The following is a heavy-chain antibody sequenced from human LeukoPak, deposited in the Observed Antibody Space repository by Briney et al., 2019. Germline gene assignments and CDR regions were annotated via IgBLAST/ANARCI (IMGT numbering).Heavy chain of an antibody. CDR2: IYPGDSAT. CDR3: ARVNYYGSGSYFAY. V-gene: IGHV5-51*01. CDR1: GYTFTSYW. J-gene: IGHJ4*02. D-gene: IGHD3-10*01. Sequence: GESLKISCKGSGYTFTSYWIGWVRQVPGKGLEWMGIIYPGDSATKYSPSFRGQVTISADNSSSTASLQWSSLKASDTAMYYCARVNYYGSGSYFAYWGQGTLVTVSS.